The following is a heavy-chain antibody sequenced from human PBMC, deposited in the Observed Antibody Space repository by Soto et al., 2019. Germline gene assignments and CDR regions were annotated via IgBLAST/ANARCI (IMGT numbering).Heavy chain of an antibody. J-gene: IGHJ3*02. CDR3: ASGDGDYVRFAFDI. CDR2: ISYDGSNK. CDR1: GFTFSSYG. Sequence: GGSLRLSCAASGFTFSSYGMHWVRQAPGKGLEWVAVISYDGSNKYYADSVKGRFTISRDNSKNTLYLQMNSLRAEDTAVYYCASGDGDYVRFAFDIWGQGTMVTVS. V-gene: IGHV3-30*03. D-gene: IGHD4-17*01.